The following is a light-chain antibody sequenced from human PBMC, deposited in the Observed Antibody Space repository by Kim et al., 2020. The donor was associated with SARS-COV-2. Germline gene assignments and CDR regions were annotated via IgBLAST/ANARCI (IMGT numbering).Light chain of an antibody. CDR2: EVS. CDR3: CSYAGSSTVV. CDR1: SSDVVSYNL. J-gene: IGLJ2*01. Sequence: GQSITISCTGTSSDVVSYNLVSWYQQHPGKAPNLMIYEVSKRPSGVSNRFSGSKSGNTASLTISGLQAEDESDYYCCSYAGSSTVVFGGGTQLTVL. V-gene: IGLV2-23*02.